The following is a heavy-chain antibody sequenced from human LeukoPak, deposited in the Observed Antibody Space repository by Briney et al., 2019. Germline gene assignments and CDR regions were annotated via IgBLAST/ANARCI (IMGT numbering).Heavy chain of an antibody. CDR3: ATPYGIVGADDAFDI. J-gene: IGHJ3*02. CDR1: GYTLTELS. CDR2: FDPEDGET. V-gene: IGHV1-24*01. Sequence: GASVKVSCKVSGYTLTELSMHWVRQAPGKGLEWMGGFDPEDGETIYAQKFQGRVTMTEDTSTDTAYMELSSLRSEDTAMYYCATPYGIVGADDAFDIWGQGTMVTVSS. D-gene: IGHD1-26*01.